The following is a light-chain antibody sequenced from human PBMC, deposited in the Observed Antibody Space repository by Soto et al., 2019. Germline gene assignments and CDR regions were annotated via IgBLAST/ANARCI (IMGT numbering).Light chain of an antibody. CDR3: CSYAGSSTSLYV. V-gene: IGLV2-23*02. CDR1: SSDVGSYNL. CDR2: EVS. J-gene: IGLJ1*01. Sequence: QSALTQPASVSGSPGQSITISCTGTSSDVGSYNLVSWYQQHPGKAPKLMIYEVSKRPSGVSNRFSGSKSGNTASLTISGLQAEDEADYYCCSYAGSSTSLYVLGTGTKLTVL.